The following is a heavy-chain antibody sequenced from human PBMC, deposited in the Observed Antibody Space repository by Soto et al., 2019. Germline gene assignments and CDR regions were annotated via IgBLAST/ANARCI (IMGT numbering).Heavy chain of an antibody. CDR3: ARFIDDYDFWSGPTIAFDI. CDR1: GGSISSYY. Sequence: SETLSLTCTVSGGSISSYYWSWIRQPPGKGLEWIGYIYYSGSTNYNPSLKSRVTISVDTSKNQFSLKLSSVTAADTAVYYCARFIDDYDFWSGPTIAFDIWGQGTMVTVSS. D-gene: IGHD3-3*01. V-gene: IGHV4-59*01. J-gene: IGHJ3*02. CDR2: IYYSGST.